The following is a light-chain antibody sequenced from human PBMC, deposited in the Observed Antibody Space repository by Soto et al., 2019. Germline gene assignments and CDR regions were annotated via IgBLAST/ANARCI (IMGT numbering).Light chain of an antibody. CDR3: QQYVISPFT. J-gene: IGKJ3*01. Sequence: EIVLTQSPATLSLSPGERAALSCRASQTISKTYIAWFQQRPGQPPRLLISATSSRATGIPDRFSGSGSGTDFTLTIRSLQPEDFAVYYCQQYVISPFTFGPGTKVEIK. CDR2: ATS. V-gene: IGKV3-20*01. CDR1: QTISKTY.